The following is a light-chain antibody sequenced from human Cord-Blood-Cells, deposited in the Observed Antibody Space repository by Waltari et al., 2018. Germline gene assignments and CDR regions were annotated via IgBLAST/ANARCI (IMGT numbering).Light chain of an antibody. V-gene: IGKV1-39*01. CDR1: QSISSY. CDR3: QQSYSTPYT. CDR2: AAS. Sequence: DIQMTQSPSSLSASVGDRVTITYRASQSISSYLNWYQQKPGKAPKLLIYAASSLQSGVPSRFSGSGSGTDFTLTISRLQPEDFATYYCQQSYSTPYTFGQGTKLEIK. J-gene: IGKJ2*01.